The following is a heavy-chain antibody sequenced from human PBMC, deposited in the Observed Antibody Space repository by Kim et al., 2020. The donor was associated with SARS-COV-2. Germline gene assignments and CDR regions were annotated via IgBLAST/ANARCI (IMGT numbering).Heavy chain of an antibody. CDR3: ARDSSGWYKYYFDY. D-gene: IGHD6-19*01. Sequence: DSGKGPFTIFKDNSKTTLYLQMNSLRAEDTAVYYCARDSSGWYKYYFDYWGQGTLVTVSS. J-gene: IGHJ4*02. V-gene: IGHV3-53*01.